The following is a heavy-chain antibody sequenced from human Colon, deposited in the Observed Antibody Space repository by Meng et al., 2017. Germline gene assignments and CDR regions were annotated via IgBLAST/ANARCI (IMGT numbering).Heavy chain of an antibody. CDR2: VYHRGDT. D-gene: IGHD1-7*01. Sequence: QGQRQESGPGLVKPSGTLVLTCTVSGDSISSDIWWSWVRQPPGKGLEWIGEVYHRGDTNYNPSLKSRVDISVDKSKNQFYLSLFSVTAADTAVYYCGRDQGRELINHWGQGTLVTVSS. CDR1: GDSISSDIW. CDR3: GRDQGRELINH. J-gene: IGHJ4*02. V-gene: IGHV4-4*02.